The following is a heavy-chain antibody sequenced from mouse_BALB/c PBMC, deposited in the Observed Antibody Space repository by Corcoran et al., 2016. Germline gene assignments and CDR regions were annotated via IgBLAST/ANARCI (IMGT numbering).Heavy chain of an antibody. CDR1: GYTFTYCN. Sequence: EVQLQQSGPELVKPWASLKMPCKASGYTFTYCNMDGVKQSHGKSLEWSGDINPNNGGAIYNQKFKGKATLTVDKSSSTAYMELRSLTSEDTAVYYCARRWLGTFAYWGQGTLVTVSA. J-gene: IGHJ3*01. V-gene: IGHV1-18*01. CDR2: INPNNGGA. D-gene: IGHD1-1*02. CDR3: ARRWLGTFAY.